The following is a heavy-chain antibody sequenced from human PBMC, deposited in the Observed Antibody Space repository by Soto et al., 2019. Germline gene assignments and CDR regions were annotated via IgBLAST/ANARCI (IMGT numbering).Heavy chain of an antibody. Sequence: GGSLRLSCAASGFTFRSYAMSWVRQAPGKGLEWVSTISGSGGSTYYADSVKGRLTISRDNSKNTLYLQMNSLRAEDTAVYYCAKDSGDFWSGYFIDYWGQGTLVTVSS. J-gene: IGHJ4*02. D-gene: IGHD3-3*01. V-gene: IGHV3-23*01. CDR1: GFTFRSYA. CDR3: AKDSGDFWSGYFIDY. CDR2: ISGSGGST.